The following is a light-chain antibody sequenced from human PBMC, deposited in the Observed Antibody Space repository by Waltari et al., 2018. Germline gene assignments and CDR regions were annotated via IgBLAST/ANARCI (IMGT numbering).Light chain of an antibody. CDR1: SSDVGGYNY. J-gene: IGLJ3*02. V-gene: IGLV2-14*01. Sequence: QSALTQPASVSGSPGQSITIPCTGTSSDVGGYNYVSWYQQHPGKAPKLMIYEVTNRPSGVSNRFSGSKSGNTASLTISGLQAEDEADYYCISYTSSSARVFGGGTKLTVL. CDR3: ISYTSSSARV. CDR2: EVT.